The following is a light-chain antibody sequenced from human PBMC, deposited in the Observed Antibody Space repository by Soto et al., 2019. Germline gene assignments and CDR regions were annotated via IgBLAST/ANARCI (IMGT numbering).Light chain of an antibody. CDR3: QQYKNWPPLT. CDR2: GAF. J-gene: IGKJ4*01. Sequence: EIVMTQSPATLSVSPGETATLSCRASQSVSYNLAWYQQKPGQGPRLLIYGAFTRATGIPARFSGSGSGPDFTLTISRLQSEDFAVYYCQQYKNWPPLTFGGGTKVEIK. CDR1: QSVSYN. V-gene: IGKV3-15*01.